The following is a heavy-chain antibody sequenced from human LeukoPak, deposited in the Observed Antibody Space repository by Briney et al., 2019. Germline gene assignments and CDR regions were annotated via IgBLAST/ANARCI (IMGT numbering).Heavy chain of an antibody. J-gene: IGHJ4*02. CDR1: GFTFSNYG. V-gene: IGHV3-30*18. D-gene: IGHD1-26*01. CDR2: ISYDGSNK. CDR3: AKDSSGSYFNFDY. Sequence: GRSLRLSCAASGFTFSNYGMHWVRQAPGKGLEWVAVISYDGSNKYYADSVKGRFTISRDNSKNTLYLQMNSLRAEDTAVYYCAKDSSGSYFNFDYWGQGTLVTVSS.